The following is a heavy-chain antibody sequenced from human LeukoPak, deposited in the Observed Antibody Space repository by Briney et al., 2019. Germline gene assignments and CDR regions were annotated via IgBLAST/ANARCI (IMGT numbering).Heavy chain of an antibody. D-gene: IGHD1-26*01. CDR1: GFTFDDYA. CDR3: ARDTIVGAGGAFDI. CDR2: INWNSNNI. J-gene: IGHJ3*02. V-gene: IGHV3-9*01. Sequence: GGSLRLSCAASGFTFDDYAMHWVRQAPGKGLEWVSGINWNSNNIDYADSVKGRFTISRDNAKNSLYLQMNSLRAEDTAVYYCARDTIVGAGGAFDIWGQGTMVTVSS.